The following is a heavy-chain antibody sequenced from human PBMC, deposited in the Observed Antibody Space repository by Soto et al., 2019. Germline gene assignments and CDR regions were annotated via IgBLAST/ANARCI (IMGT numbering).Heavy chain of an antibody. CDR2: INPDGSEK. J-gene: IGHJ2*01. CDR3: VRARIDV. CDR1: GFIFSAYG. V-gene: IGHV3-7*01. Sequence: EVQLVESGGGLVQPGGSLRLSCAASGFIFSAYGMTWVRQAPGKGLEWVANINPDGSEKYYVDSVKGRFTISRDNVKNSLFLQVNNLRAEDTALYYCVRARIDVWGRGTLVTVSS.